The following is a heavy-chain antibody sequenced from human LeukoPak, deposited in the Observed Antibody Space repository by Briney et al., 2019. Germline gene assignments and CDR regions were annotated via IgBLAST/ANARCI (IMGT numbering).Heavy chain of an antibody. Sequence: GASVKVSCKASGYTFTGYYMHWVRQAPGQGLEWMGWINPNSGGTNYAQKFQGWVTMTRDTSISTAYMELSRLRSDDTAVYYCARVERLGVAVDVFDYWGQGTLVTVSS. V-gene: IGHV1-2*04. CDR1: GYTFTGYY. D-gene: IGHD6-19*01. CDR2: INPNSGGT. J-gene: IGHJ4*02. CDR3: ARVERLGVAVDVFDY.